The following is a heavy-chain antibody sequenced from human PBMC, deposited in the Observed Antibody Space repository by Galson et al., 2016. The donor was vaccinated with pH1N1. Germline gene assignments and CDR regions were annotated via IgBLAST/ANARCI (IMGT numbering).Heavy chain of an antibody. Sequence: SVKVSCKASGYTFTSYYIHWVRQAPGQGLEWMAVIYPDVDTSTCAQKFKGRVSLTRDTSTSTAYMELSSLRSDYTAVYYCARGAYYYDSTAVHAFVIWGQGTLVTVSS. CDR3: ARGAYYYDSTAVHAFVI. V-gene: IGHV1-46*01. J-gene: IGHJ3*02. CDR2: IYPDVDTS. D-gene: IGHD3-22*01. CDR1: GYTFTSYY.